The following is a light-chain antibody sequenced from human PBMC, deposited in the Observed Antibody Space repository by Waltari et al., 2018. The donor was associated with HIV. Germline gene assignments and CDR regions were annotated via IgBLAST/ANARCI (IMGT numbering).Light chain of an antibody. CDR2: AAS. V-gene: IGKV3-11*01. CDR3: QVRSNFPLII. J-gene: IGKJ5*01. Sequence: EIVLTQSPATLSLSPGERATLSCRASQSVSNYLAWFQKKPGQAPRLLISAASKRATGIPARFSGSGSGTDFTLTISSLQPEDFAIYYCQVRSNFPLIIFGQGHDWRLN. CDR1: QSVSNY.